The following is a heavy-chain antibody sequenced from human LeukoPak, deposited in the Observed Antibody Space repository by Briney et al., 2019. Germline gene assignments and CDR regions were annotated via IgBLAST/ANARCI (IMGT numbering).Heavy chain of an antibody. CDR1: GFTFSSYW. CDR2: IKQDGSQK. D-gene: IGHD2-2*01. J-gene: IGHJ6*03. CDR3: ARTTGSAALAYYMDV. V-gene: IGHV3-7*01. Sequence: GGSLRLSCAVSGFTFSSYWMSWVRHAPGEGLEWVANIKQDGSQKYYVDSVKGRFTISRDNAKNTLYLQMNSLSAEDAAVYYCARTTGSAALAYYMDVWGKGTTVTVSS.